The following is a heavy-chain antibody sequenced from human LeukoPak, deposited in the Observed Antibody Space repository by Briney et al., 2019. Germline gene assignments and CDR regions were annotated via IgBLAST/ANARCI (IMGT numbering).Heavy chain of an antibody. CDR2: IGGST. CDR1: GFTFSSYA. CDR3: AKQYSGGWYYFDY. J-gene: IGHJ4*02. D-gene: IGHD6-19*01. Sequence: GGSLRLSCAATGFTFSSYAMTWVRQAPGKGLEWVSAIGGSTYYADSVKGRYTISRDNSENTLYLQMNSLRAEDTAVYYCAKQYSGGWYYFDYWGQGTLVTVSS. V-gene: IGHV3-23*01.